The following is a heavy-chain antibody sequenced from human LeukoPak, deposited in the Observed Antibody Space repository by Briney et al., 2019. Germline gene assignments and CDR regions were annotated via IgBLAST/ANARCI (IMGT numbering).Heavy chain of an antibody. CDR3: ARDTLEYSNSPDALDI. J-gene: IGHJ3*02. V-gene: IGHV3-48*03. CDR2: IGSSGSTV. Sequence: GGSLRLSCAASGFTFSAYEMNWVRQAPGKGLEWVSYIGSSGSTVYYADSVKGRFTISRDNAKNPLYMQMESLRDEDTAIYYCARDTLEYSNSPDALDIWGQGTMVTVSS. D-gene: IGHD4-23*01. CDR1: GFTFSAYE.